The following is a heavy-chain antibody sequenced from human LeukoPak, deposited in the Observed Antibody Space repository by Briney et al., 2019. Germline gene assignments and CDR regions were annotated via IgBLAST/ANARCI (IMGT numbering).Heavy chain of an antibody. CDR1: GGSISSYY. D-gene: IGHD3-10*01. CDR2: IYYSGST. CDR3: ARDFYGSGSYYTYAFDI. Sequence: TASETLSLTCTVSGGSISSYYWSWIRQPPGKGLGWIGYIYYSGSTNYNPSLKSRVNISVDTSKNQFSLKLSSVTAADTAVYYCARDFYGSGSYYTYAFDIWGQGTMVTVSS. J-gene: IGHJ3*02. V-gene: IGHV4-59*01.